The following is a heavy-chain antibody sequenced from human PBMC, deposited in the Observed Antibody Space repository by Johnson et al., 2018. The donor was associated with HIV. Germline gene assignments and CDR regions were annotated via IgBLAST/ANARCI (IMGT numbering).Heavy chain of an antibody. CDR3: AKRSYYYDSSGPPADAFDI. V-gene: IGHV3-30*18. CDR2: ISYDGSNK. D-gene: IGHD3-22*01. CDR1: GFTFRSYS. Sequence: VQLVESGGGVVQPGRSLRLSCAASGFTFRSYSMHWVRQAPGKGLEWVAVISYDGSNKYYADSVKGRFTISRDNSKNTLYLQMNSLRAEDTAVYYCAKRSYYYDSSGPPADAFDIWGQGTMVTVSS. J-gene: IGHJ3*02.